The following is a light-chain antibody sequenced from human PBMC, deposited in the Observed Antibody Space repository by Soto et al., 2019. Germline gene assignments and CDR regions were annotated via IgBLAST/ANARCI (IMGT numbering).Light chain of an antibody. J-gene: IGLJ3*02. V-gene: IGLV2-8*01. CDR1: NSDIGAYNF. Sequence: QSALTQPPSASGSPGQSVAISCTGTNSDIGAYNFDSWYQQHPGKAPQLILREVNKRPSGVPDRFSGSKSGNTASLTVSGLHAEDEADYYCSSHGGSIIPRVFGGGTKLTVL. CDR3: SSHGGSIIPRV. CDR2: EVN.